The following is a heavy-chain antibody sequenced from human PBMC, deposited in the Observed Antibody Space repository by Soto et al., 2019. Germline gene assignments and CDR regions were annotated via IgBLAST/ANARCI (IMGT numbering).Heavy chain of an antibody. D-gene: IGHD6-25*01. V-gene: IGHV1-18*04. CDR2: ISAYNGTA. CDR3: ARDGQSSARDYGMDV. Sequence: QVQLVQSGAEVKKPGASVKVSCKASGYTFTSYGISWVRQAPGQGLEWMGWISAYNGTANYAQKFQGRVTITADESTSTAYMELSSLRSEDTAVYYCARDGQSSARDYGMDVWGQGTTVTVSS. CDR1: GYTFTSYG. J-gene: IGHJ6*02.